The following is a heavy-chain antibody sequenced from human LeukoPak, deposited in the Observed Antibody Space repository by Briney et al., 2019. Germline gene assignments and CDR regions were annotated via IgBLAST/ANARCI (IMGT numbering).Heavy chain of an antibody. CDR2: IYYSGST. J-gene: IGHJ4*02. D-gene: IGHD4-17*01. V-gene: IGHV4-59*08. CDR1: GGSISSYY. CDR3: ARSVLTTVTTDYYFDY. Sequence: SETLSLTCTVSGGSISSYYWSWIRQPPGKGLEWIGYIYYSGSTNYNPSLKSRVTISVDTSKNQFSLKLSSVTAADTAVYYCARSVLTTVTTDYYFDYWGLGTLVTASS.